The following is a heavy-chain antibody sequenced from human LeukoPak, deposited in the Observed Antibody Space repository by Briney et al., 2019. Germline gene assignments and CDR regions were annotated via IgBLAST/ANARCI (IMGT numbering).Heavy chain of an antibody. CDR1: GFTVSSNY. CDR3: VRDATGYPNWFDR. D-gene: IGHD2-2*03. CDR2: IYSGGST. J-gene: IGHJ5*02. V-gene: IGHV3-53*01. Sequence: GGSLRLSCAASGFTVSSNYMSWVRQAPGKGLEWVSVIYSGGSTYYADSVKGRFTISRDNSKNTLYLQMSSLRVEDTAIYYCVRDATGYPNWFDRWGQGTRVTVSP.